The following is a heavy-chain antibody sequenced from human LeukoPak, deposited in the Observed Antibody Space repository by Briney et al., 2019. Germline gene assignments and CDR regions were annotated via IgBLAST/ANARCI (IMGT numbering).Heavy chain of an antibody. Sequence: GGSLRLSCPASGSTFSIYWMSWVRQAPREGLEWVANIKQDGSEKYYTDSVKGPFTPSTNNAKNSMYMQMNSLISEYPAMTLCAREGGDAFDIWGQGTMVTVSS. CDR3: AREGGDAFDI. V-gene: IGHV3-7*01. D-gene: IGHD3-16*01. CDR2: IKQDGSEK. J-gene: IGHJ3*02. CDR1: GSTFSIYW.